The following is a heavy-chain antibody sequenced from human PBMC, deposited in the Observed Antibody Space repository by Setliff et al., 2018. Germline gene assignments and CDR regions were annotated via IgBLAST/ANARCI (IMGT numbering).Heavy chain of an antibody. CDR2: ISHGVST. CDR1: GASVTSFDYY. J-gene: IGHJ4*02. Sequence: SETLSLTCTVSGASVTSFDYYWSWIRQPPGKGLEYIGHISHGVSTSYSPSLKSRLSISADTSKNQFSLKLTSVTAADTAVYYCARTHCTTTSCFYFHYWGQGTVVTAPQ. D-gene: IGHD2-2*01. CDR3: ARTHCTTTSCFYFHY. V-gene: IGHV4-30-4*01.